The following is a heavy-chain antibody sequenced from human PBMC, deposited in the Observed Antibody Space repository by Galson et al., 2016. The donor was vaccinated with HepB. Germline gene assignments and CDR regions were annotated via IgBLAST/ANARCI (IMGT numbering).Heavy chain of an antibody. CDR3: ARVVKGGAVCLDY. J-gene: IGHJ4*02. V-gene: IGHV4-59*12. CDR2: IDYTGST. Sequence: ETLSLTCTVSGGSISTYYWTWIRQPPGKGLEWIGYIDYTGSTKYSPSLNSRVTMSVDTSKNQFSLRVNSVTAADTAIYYCARVVKGGAVCLDYWGQGTLVTVSS. CDR1: GGSISTYY. D-gene: IGHD3-16*02.